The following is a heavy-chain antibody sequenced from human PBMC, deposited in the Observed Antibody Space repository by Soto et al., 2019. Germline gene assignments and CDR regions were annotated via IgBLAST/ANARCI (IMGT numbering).Heavy chain of an antibody. J-gene: IGHJ6*03. D-gene: IGHD6-6*01. V-gene: IGHV4-59*01. CDR2: IYYSGST. CDR3: ARLYSSSSAGYYYSMDV. Sequence: HSETQCLTSTVAGGSISSYYWSWIRQPPGKGLEWIGYIYYSGSTNYNPSLKSRVTISVDTSKNQFSLKLSSVTAADTAVYYCARLYSSSSAGYYYSMDVWGKGTTVTVSS. CDR1: GGSISSYY.